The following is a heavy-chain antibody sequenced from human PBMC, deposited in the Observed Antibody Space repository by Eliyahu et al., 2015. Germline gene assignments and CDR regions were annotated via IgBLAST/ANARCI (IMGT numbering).Heavy chain of an antibody. CDR2: IYYSGST. D-gene: IGHD1-14*01. V-gene: IGHV4-59*01. CDR1: GGSXSSYY. CDR3: ARVNRYDYYYGMDV. J-gene: IGHJ6*04. Sequence: QVQLQESGPGLVKPSETLSLTCTVSGGSXSSYYWSWIRQPPGKGLEWIGYIYYSGSTNYNPSLKSRVTISVDTSKNQFSLKLSSVTAADTAVYYCARVNRYDYYYGMDVWGKGTTVTVSS.